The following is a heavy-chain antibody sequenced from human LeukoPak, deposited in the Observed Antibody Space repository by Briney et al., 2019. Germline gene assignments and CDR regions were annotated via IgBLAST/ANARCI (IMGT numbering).Heavy chain of an antibody. CDR1: GGSVSSYY. V-gene: IGHV4-59*02. CDR2: IYYSGST. J-gene: IGHJ4*02. Sequence: SETLSLTCTVSGGSVSSYYWSWIRQPPGKGLEWIGYIYYSGSTNYNPSLKSQVTISVDTSKNQFSLKLSSVTAADTAVYYCARGDTAMVRWGQGTLVTVSS. CDR3: ARGDTAMVR. D-gene: IGHD5-18*01.